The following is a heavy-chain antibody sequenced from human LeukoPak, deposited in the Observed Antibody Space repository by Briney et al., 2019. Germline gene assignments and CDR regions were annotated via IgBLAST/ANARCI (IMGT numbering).Heavy chain of an antibody. CDR3: ARDLSGVAGYAYGRGIDY. Sequence: GESLKISCKDSGNSFTSYWIGWVRQMPGKGLEWMGIIYPGDSDTRYSPSFQGQVTISADKSISTAYLQWSSLKASDTAVYYCARDLSGVAGYAYGRGIDYWGQGTLVTVSS. CDR1: GNSFTSYW. V-gene: IGHV5-51*01. CDR2: IYPGDSDT. J-gene: IGHJ4*02. D-gene: IGHD5-18*01.